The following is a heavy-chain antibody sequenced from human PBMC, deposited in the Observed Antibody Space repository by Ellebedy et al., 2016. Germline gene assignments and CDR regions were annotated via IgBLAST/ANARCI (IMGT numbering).Heavy chain of an antibody. CDR3: ARDPAGDYGY. D-gene: IGHD4-17*01. CDR1: DDSISNFY. Sequence: SETLSLXXSVSDDSISNFYWSWIRQPPGRGLEWIGYAHSSGTTIYNPSLKSRVAMSVDASKNQISLNLTSVTTADTATYFCARDPAGDYGYWGQGALVTVSS. J-gene: IGHJ4*02. V-gene: IGHV4-59*01. CDR2: AHSSGTT.